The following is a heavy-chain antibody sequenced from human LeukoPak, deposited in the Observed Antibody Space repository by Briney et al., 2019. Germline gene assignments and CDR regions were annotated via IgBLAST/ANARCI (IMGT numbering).Heavy chain of an antibody. CDR2: VYYSGST. V-gene: IGHV4-39*01. D-gene: IGHD6-19*01. Sequence: SETLSLTCTVSGGSITSSSYYWVWIRQTPGKGLEWIGSVYYSGSTHYNPSLRSRITISVDRSKNQFSLKVISVTAADTAMCYCARNASDIAVPGASIFDYWGQGILVTVSS. CDR1: GGSITSSSYY. J-gene: IGHJ4*02. CDR3: ARNASDIAVPGASIFDY.